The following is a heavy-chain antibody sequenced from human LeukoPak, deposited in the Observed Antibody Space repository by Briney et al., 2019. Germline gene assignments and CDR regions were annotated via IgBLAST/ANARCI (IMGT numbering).Heavy chain of an antibody. Sequence: SETLSLTCTVSGSSISSYYWSWIRHPAGKGLEWIGLIYTSGSTNYNPSLKSRVTMSVDTSKNPFSLKLSSVTAADTAVYYCARARADYYDSSGYYYRFDYWGQGTLVTVSS. J-gene: IGHJ4*02. CDR1: GSSISSYY. CDR2: IYTSGST. V-gene: IGHV4-4*07. CDR3: ARARADYYDSSGYYYRFDY. D-gene: IGHD3-22*01.